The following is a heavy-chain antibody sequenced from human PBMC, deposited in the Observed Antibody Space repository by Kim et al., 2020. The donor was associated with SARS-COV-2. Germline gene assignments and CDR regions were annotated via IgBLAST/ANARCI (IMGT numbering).Heavy chain of an antibody. CDR3: ARDGGGDCAAGLDY. V-gene: IGHV3-53*01. J-gene: IGHJ4*02. D-gene: IGHD2-21*01. Sequence: TDSRSGRFTISRDNSKNTVYLQMSSLRADDTAVYYCARDGGGDCAAGLDYWGQGTLVTVSS.